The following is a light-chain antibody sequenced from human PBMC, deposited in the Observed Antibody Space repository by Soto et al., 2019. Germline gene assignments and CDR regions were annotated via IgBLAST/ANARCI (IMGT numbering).Light chain of an antibody. J-gene: IGKJ1*01. CDR3: QQSYSSPPT. CDR1: QSISNH. CDR2: AAS. Sequence: DIQMTQSPSSLSASVEDRVIITCRASQSISNHLNWYQQKPGKAPKLLIFAASSLQSGVPSRFSGSRSGPDFNLTIRSLHPEHFDPYYCQQSYSSPPTFGQGTKV. V-gene: IGKV1-39*01.